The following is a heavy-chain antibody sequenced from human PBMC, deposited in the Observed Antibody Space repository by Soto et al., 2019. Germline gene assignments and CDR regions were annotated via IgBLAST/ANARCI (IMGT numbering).Heavy chain of an antibody. D-gene: IGHD3-22*01. CDR2: IYYSGST. CDR3: ARDSHDSSGYYYYYYGMDV. J-gene: IGHJ6*02. V-gene: IGHV4-31*03. CDR1: GGSISSGGYY. Sequence: PSETLSLTCTVSGGSISSGGYYWSWVRQHPGKGLEWIGYIYYSGSTYYNPSLKSRVTISVDTSKNQFSLKLSSVTAADTAVYYCARDSHDSSGYYYYYYGMDVWGQGTTVTVSS.